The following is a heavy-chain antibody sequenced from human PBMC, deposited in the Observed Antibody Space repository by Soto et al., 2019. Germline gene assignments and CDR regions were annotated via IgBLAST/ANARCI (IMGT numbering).Heavy chain of an antibody. Sequence: QVPLVQSGAEVKKPGASVKVSCKASGYTFTSYAMHWVRQAPGQRLEWMGWINAGNGNTKYSQKFQGRVTITRDTSASTAYMELSSLRSEDTAVYYCARGDILLWFGELSSLIDYWGQGTLVTVSS. V-gene: IGHV1-3*01. CDR2: INAGNGNT. CDR3: ARGDILLWFGELSSLIDY. J-gene: IGHJ4*02. D-gene: IGHD3-10*01. CDR1: GYTFTSYA.